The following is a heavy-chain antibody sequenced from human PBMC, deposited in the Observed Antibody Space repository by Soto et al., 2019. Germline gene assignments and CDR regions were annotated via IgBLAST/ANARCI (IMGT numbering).Heavy chain of an antibody. D-gene: IGHD1-26*01. Sequence: SVKISCKASGGTFSSYAISWVRQAPGQGLEWMGGIIPIFGTANYAQKFQGRVTITADESTSTAYMELSSLRSEDTAVYYCARENTVGAAFDYWGQGTLVTVSS. CDR1: GGTFSSYA. J-gene: IGHJ4*02. V-gene: IGHV1-69*13. CDR2: IIPIFGTA. CDR3: ARENTVGAAFDY.